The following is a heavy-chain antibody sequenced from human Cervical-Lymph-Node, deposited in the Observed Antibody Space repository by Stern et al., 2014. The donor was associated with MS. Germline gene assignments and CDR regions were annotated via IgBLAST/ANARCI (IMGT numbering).Heavy chain of an antibody. D-gene: IGHD2-8*01. CDR2: IYPGDSDT. V-gene: IGHV5-51*01. CDR3: ARTNGDYSYYHPLDV. CDR1: GYSFTNYW. Sequence: EVQLVESGAEVKKPGESLKISCKGSGYSFTNYWIGWVRQMPGKGLEWMGIIYPGDSDTRYSPSFQGQVTISADKSISTAYLQWSSLKASDTAMYYCARTNGDYSYYHPLDVWGQGTTVTISS. J-gene: IGHJ6*02.